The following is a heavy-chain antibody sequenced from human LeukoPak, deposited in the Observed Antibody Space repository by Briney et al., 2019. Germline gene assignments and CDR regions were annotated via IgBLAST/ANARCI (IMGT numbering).Heavy chain of an antibody. CDR1: GGSLTSGSSY. J-gene: IGHJ6*03. V-gene: IGHV4-39*01. Sequence: SETLSLTCTVSGGSLTSGSSYWGWIRQPPGKGLEWIGTIYYSGSTYYDPSFGSRVAISLDTSKSQISLRLTSVTAADTAVYYCARVRILEWSYPYYMGVWGKGTTVTVSS. D-gene: IGHD3-3*01. CDR2: IYYSGST. CDR3: ARVRILEWSYPYYMGV.